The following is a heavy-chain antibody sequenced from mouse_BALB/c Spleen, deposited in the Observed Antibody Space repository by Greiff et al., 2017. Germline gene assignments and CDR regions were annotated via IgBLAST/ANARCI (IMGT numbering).Heavy chain of an antibody. CDR1: GFNFSSFG. D-gene: IGHD2-1*01. J-gene: IGHJ4*01. CDR2: ISSGSSNI. Sequence: EVKLVESGGGLVQPGGSRKLSCAASGFNFSSFGMHWVRQAPEKGLEWVAYISSGSSNIYYADTVKGRFTISRDNPKNTLFLQMTSLRSEDTAMYYCARGYGNYAMDYWGQGTSVTVSS. CDR3: ARGYGNYAMDY. V-gene: IGHV5-17*02.